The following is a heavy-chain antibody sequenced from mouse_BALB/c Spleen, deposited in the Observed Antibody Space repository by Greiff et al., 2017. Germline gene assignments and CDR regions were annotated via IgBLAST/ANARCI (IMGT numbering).Heavy chain of an antibody. CDR2: IRSKSNNYAT. Sequence: EVHLVESGGGLVQPKGSLKLSCAASGFTFNTYAMNWVRQAPGKGLEWVARIRSKSNNYATYYADSVKDRFTISRDDSQSMLYLQMNNLKTEDTAMYYCVSPYGSSYVGAMDYWGQGTSVTVSS. D-gene: IGHD1-1*01. CDR3: VSPYGSSYVGAMDY. V-gene: IGHV10-1*02. J-gene: IGHJ4*01. CDR1: GFTFNTYA.